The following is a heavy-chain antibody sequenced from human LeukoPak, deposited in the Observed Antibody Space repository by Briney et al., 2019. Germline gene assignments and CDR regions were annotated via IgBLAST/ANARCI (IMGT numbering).Heavy chain of an antibody. CDR2: ITGRGSST. J-gene: IGHJ4*02. V-gene: IGHV3-23*01. D-gene: IGHD2/OR15-2a*01. CDR3: AKIFVILPPPPPDY. CDR1: GFTFSSYG. Sequence: GGSLRLSCAASGFTFSSYGMSWVRQAPGKGLEWVSAITGRGSSTYYADSVKGRFTISRDNSKSTLYLQMNSLRAEDTAVYYCAKIFVILPPPPPDYWGQGTLVTVSS.